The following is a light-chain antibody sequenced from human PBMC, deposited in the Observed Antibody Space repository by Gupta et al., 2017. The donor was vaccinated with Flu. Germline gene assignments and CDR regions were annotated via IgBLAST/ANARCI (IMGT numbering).Light chain of an antibody. J-gene: IGLJ2*01. CDR3: QVWDSRNGHPHVI. V-gene: IGLV3-21*02. CDR1: NIGSKG. Sequence: NNIGSKGVHWYQQKPGQAPVLVVYDDIDRPSGIPERFSGSNSGNTATLTISRVEAGDEADYYCQVWDSRNGHPHVIFGGGTKLTVL. CDR2: DDI.